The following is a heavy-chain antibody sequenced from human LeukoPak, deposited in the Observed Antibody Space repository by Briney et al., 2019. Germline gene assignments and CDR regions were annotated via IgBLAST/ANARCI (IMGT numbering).Heavy chain of an antibody. CDR3: AKAIGSGRYYYYYGMDV. Sequence: PGGSLRLSCAASGFTFSSYWMHWVRQALGKGLEWVSLISGDGGSTYYADSVKGRFTISRDNSKNSLYLQMNSLRTEDTALYYCAKAIGSGRYYYYYGMDVWGQGTTVTVSS. J-gene: IGHJ6*02. CDR2: ISGDGGST. CDR1: GFTFSSYW. D-gene: IGHD6-19*01. V-gene: IGHV3-43*02.